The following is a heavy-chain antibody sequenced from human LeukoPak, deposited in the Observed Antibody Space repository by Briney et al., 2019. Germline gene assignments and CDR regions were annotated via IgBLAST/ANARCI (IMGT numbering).Heavy chain of an antibody. CDR3: AKSPSSWKFDD. V-gene: IGHV3-30*02. J-gene: IGHJ4*02. D-gene: IGHD6-13*01. CDR1: GFTFSNAW. Sequence: GGSLRLSCAASGFTFSNAWMSWVRQAPGKGLEWVAFIRYHGSDKYYADSVKGRFTISRDNSENTLYLQMNSLRAEDTAVYYCAKSPSSWKFDDWGQGTLVTVSS. CDR2: IRYHGSDK.